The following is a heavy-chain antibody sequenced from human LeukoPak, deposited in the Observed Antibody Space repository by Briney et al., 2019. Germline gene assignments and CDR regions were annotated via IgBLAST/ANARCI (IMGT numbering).Heavy chain of an antibody. Sequence: GGSLRLSCAASGFTVSSNYMSWVRQAPGKGLEWVANIKQDGSEKDYVDSVKGRFTISRDNAKNSLYLQMNSLRAEDTAVYYCARSGYRLRYYFDYWGQGTLVTVSS. J-gene: IGHJ4*02. CDR1: GFTVSSNY. CDR2: IKQDGSEK. V-gene: IGHV3-7*05. D-gene: IGHD6-13*01. CDR3: ARSGYRLRYYFDY.